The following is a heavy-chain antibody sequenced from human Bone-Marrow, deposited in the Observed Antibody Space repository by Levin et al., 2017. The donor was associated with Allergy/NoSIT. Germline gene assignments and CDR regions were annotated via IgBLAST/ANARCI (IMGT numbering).Heavy chain of an antibody. Sequence: ASVKVSCKASGGTFSDYPITWVRQAPGQGLEWMGGIIPIFGTANYAQKFQGRVTITADESTSTAHMELSSLRSEDTAMYYCARDYCNSTSCYPYYFYIDVWGKGTTVTVSS. J-gene: IGHJ6*03. CDR1: GGTFSDYP. D-gene: IGHD2-2*01. CDR3: ARDYCNSTSCYPYYFYIDV. CDR2: IIPIFGTA. V-gene: IGHV1-69*13.